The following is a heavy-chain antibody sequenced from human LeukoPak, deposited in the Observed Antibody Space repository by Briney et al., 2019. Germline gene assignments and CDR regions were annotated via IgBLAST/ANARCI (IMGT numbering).Heavy chain of an antibody. CDR1: GYSISSGYY. J-gene: IGHJ4*02. V-gene: IGHV4-38-2*01. CDR3: ARQGVNTYYYDSSGYHEFDY. D-gene: IGHD3-22*01. Sequence: SETLSLTCAVSGYSISSGYYWGWIRQPPGKGLEWIGSIYHSGSTYYNPSLKSRVTISVDTSKNQFSLKLSSVTAADTAVYYCARQGVNTYYYDSSGYHEFDYWGQGTLVTASS. CDR2: IYHSGST.